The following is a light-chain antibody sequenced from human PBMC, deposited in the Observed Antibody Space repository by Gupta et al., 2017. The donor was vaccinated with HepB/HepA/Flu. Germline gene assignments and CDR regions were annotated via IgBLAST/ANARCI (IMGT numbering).Light chain of an antibody. V-gene: IGKV4-1*01. CDR3: QQYYSTPLT. J-gene: IGKJ4*01. CDR1: ESVLYSSNNKNY. Sequence: DIVMTQSPGSLAVSLGERATVNCRSSESVLYSSNNKNYLAWFQQKPGQPPKLLIYWASTRESGVPDRFSGSRSGTDFTLTISSLQAEDVAVYYCQQYYSTPLTFGGGTKVEIK. CDR2: WAS.